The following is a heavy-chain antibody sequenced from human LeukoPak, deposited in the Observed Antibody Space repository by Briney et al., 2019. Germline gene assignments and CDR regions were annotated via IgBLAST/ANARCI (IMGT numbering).Heavy chain of an antibody. D-gene: IGHD6-13*01. J-gene: IGHJ6*03. CDR2: IRRSSSYI. Sequence: GGSLRLSFAVSVFTFSTEARRWGRQSLGGVLEWVSSIRRSSSYISYADSVKDRFTISRDNATTSLYLQMNSLRAEDTAVYYCARDQQQLVPYMDVWGKGTPVTVSS. V-gene: IGHV3-21*01. CDR3: ARDQQQLVPYMDV. CDR1: VFTFSTEA.